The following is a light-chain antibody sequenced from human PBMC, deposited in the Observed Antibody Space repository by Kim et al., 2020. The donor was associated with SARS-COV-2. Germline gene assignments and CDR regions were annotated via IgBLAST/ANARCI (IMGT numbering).Light chain of an antibody. CDR1: QNSDTY. Sequence: PGERAALSCRASQNSDTYLAWYQQRPGQAHRLLVYDASNRATGVPDRFSGSGSGTDFNLTISSLEPEDFSLYYCQQRNSWPPAVTFGGGTKVDIK. CDR2: DAS. V-gene: IGKV3-11*01. J-gene: IGKJ4*01. CDR3: QQRNSWPPAVT.